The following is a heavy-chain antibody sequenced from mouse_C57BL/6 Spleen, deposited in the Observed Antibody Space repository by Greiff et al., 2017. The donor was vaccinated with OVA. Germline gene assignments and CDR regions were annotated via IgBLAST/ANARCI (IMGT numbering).Heavy chain of an antibody. D-gene: IGHD2-1*01. CDR1: GFSLTSYG. V-gene: IGHV2-5*01. Sequence: VKLVESGPGLVQPSQSLSITCTVSGFSLTSYGVHWVRQSPGKGLEWLGVIWRGGSTDYNAAFMSRLSITKDNSKSQVFFKMNSLQADDTAIYYCAKKGYGNYDGFAYWGQGTLVTVSA. J-gene: IGHJ3*01. CDR3: AKKGYGNYDGFAY. CDR2: IWRGGST.